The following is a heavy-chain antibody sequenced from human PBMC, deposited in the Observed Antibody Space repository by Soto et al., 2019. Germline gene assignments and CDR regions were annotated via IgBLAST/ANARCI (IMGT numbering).Heavy chain of an antibody. CDR1: GGTFSSYA. J-gene: IGHJ4*02. CDR2: IIPIFGTA. CDR3: ARSPRLRFLKWLRSTPPYYFDY. Sequence: SVKVSCKASGGTFSSYAISWVRQAPGQGLEWMGGIIPIFGTANYAQKFQGRVTITADESTSTAYMELSSLRSEDTAVYYCARSPRLRFLKWLRSTPPYYFDYWGQGTLVTVSS. V-gene: IGHV1-69*13. D-gene: IGHD3-3*01.